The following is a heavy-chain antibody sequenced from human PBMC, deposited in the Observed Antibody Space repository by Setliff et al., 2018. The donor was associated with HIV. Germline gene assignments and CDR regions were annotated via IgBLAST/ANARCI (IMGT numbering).Heavy chain of an antibody. CDR3: ARGLSSGWYGYWYFDL. CDR2: IYTSGST. V-gene: IGHV4-61*09. D-gene: IGHD6-19*01. J-gene: IGHJ2*01. Sequence: PSETLSLTCTVSGGSISSGSYYWSWIRQPAGKGLEWIGHIYTSGSTNYNPSLKSRVTISVDTSKNQFSLKLSSVTAADTAVCYCARGLSSGWYGYWYFDLWGRGTLVTVSS. CDR1: GGSISSGSYY.